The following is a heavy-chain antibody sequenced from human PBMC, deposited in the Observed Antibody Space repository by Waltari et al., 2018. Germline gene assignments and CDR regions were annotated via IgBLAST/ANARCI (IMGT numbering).Heavy chain of an antibody. CDR1: GYSISSGYY. Sequence: QVQLQESGPGLVKPSETLSLTCAVSGYSISSGYYWCWIRQPPGKGLEWIGSIYHSGSTYYNPSLKSRVTISVDTSKNQFSLKLSSVTASDTAVYYCARDAFDYWGQGTLVTVSS. J-gene: IGHJ4*02. V-gene: IGHV4-38-2*02. CDR3: ARDAFDY. CDR2: IYHSGST.